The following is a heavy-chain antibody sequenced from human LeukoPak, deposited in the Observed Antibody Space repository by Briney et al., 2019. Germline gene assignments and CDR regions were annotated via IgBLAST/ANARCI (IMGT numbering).Heavy chain of an antibody. D-gene: IGHD6-19*01. CDR2: IGTRSNPI. V-gene: IGHV3-11*01. CDR3: ARDESKGAVAVFDY. Sequence: GGPLRLSCAASGFSFSDFYMSWIRQAPGMGLEWISYIGTRSNPIYYADSVKGRFTISRDDAKNSLYLQMNSLRDEDTAVYFCARDESKGAVAVFDYWGQGTLVTVSS. J-gene: IGHJ4*02. CDR1: GFSFSDFY.